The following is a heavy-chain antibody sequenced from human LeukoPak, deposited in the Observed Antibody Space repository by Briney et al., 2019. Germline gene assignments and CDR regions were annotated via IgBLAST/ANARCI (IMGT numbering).Heavy chain of an antibody. Sequence: SETLSLTCTVSGGSVSSNNWWSWVRQPPGKGLEWIGEVLHSGSTNSNPSFKSRVTMSIDKSKNQYSLKLTSVTAADTAVYYCATYYDSIGYRFDYWGQGTLVTVSS. V-gene: IGHV4-4*02. CDR2: VLHSGST. CDR1: GGSVSSNNW. CDR3: ATYYDSIGYRFDY. J-gene: IGHJ4*01. D-gene: IGHD3-22*01.